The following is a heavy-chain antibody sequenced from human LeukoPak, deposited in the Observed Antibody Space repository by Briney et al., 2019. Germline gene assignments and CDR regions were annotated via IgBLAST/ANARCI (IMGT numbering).Heavy chain of an antibody. CDR3: ARDTRGESDY. CDR2: INSNSDTV. J-gene: IGHJ4*01. Sequence: GGSLRLSCAASGSTFRTYGMNWVRQAPGKGLEWISYINSNSDTVYYSNSVEGRFTISRDNAKNSLYLQMNSLRAEDTAMYYCARDTRGESDYWGHGTLVNVSS. V-gene: IGHV3-48*04. D-gene: IGHD2-2*01. CDR1: GSTFRTYG.